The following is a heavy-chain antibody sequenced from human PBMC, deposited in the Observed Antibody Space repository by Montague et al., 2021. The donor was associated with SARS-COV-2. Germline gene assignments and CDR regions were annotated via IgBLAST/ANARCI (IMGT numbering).Heavy chain of an antibody. Sequence: SETLSLTCAVYGGSFSGYDWSWVRQSPGKGLEWIGEIDHSGSTKYNPSLTSRLTLSVDTSKNQFSLKLSSVTAADTAMYYCARGRVEITMIAVVFTGGIYYYDYWGRGTLVTVSS. CDR2: IDHSGST. J-gene: IGHJ4*02. V-gene: IGHV4-34*01. D-gene: IGHD3-22*01. CDR3: ARGRVEITMIAVVFTGGIYYYDY. CDR1: GGSFSGYD.